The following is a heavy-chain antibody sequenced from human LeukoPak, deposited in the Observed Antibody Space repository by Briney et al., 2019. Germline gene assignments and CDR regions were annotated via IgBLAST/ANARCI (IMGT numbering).Heavy chain of an antibody. Sequence: GGSLRLSCAASGFTFSSYAMSWVRQAPGKGLEWVSAISGSGGSTYYADSVKGRFTISRDNSKNTLYLQMNRLRAEDPAVYYCASRILDCSSTSCYSPYYYGMDVWGQGTTVTVSS. CDR2: ISGSGGST. V-gene: IGHV3-23*01. CDR3: ASRILDCSSTSCYSPYYYGMDV. CDR1: GFTFSSYA. J-gene: IGHJ6*02. D-gene: IGHD2-2*01.